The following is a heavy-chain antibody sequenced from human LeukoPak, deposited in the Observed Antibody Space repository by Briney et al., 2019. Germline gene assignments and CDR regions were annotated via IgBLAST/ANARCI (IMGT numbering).Heavy chain of an antibody. V-gene: IGHV1-18*04. CDR1: GYTFTSYG. CDR3: ARVASSYYYGSGSYYIDY. D-gene: IGHD3-10*01. J-gene: IGHJ4*02. Sequence: ASVKVSCKASGYTFTSYGISGVRQAPGQRLEWMGWISAYNGNTNYAQKLQGRVTMTTDTSTSTAYMELRSLRSDDTAVYYCARVASSYYYGSGSYYIDYWGQGTLVTVSS. CDR2: ISAYNGNT.